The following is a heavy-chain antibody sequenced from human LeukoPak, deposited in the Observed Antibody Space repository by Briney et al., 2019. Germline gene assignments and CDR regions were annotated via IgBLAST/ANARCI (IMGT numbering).Heavy chain of an antibody. Sequence: GASLKISGKGSGYSFTTYWIGWVRQMPGKGLEWMGINYPGDSDTRYSPSFQGQVTISADKSISTAYLQWSSVKASDTAMYYCARRSSIAASLFDYWGQGTLVTVSS. CDR3: ARRSSIAASLFDY. V-gene: IGHV5-51*01. CDR2: NYPGDSDT. J-gene: IGHJ4*02. D-gene: IGHD6-6*01. CDR1: GYSFTTYW.